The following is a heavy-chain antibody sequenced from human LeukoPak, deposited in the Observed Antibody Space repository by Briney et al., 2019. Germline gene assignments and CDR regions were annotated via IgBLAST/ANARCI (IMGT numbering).Heavy chain of an antibody. CDR1: GGSISSSSYY. Sequence: PSETLSLTCTVSGGSISSSSYYWGWIRQPPGKGLEWIGSIYYSGSTYYNPSLKSRVTISVHTSKNQFSLKLSSVTAADTAVYYCAKVLWFGEFRGRGGNWFDPWGQGTLVTVSS. CDR3: AKVLWFGEFRGRGGNWFDP. CDR2: IYYSGST. J-gene: IGHJ5*02. V-gene: IGHV4-39*01. D-gene: IGHD3-10*01.